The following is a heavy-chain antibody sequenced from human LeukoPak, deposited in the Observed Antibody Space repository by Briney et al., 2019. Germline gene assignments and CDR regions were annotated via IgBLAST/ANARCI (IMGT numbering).Heavy chain of an antibody. Sequence: PGGSLRLSCAASGLTFSSYAMSWVRQAPGKGLEWVSAVSGSGGSTYYADSVKGRFTISRDNSKNTLYLQMNSLRAEDTAVYCCAKDREGIAAAYFDYWGQGTLVTVSS. CDR1: GLTFSSYA. D-gene: IGHD6-13*01. J-gene: IGHJ4*02. CDR2: VSGSGGST. V-gene: IGHV3-23*01. CDR3: AKDREGIAAAYFDY.